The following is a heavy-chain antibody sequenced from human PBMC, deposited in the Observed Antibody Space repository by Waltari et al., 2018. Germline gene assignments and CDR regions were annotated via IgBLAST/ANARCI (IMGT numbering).Heavy chain of an antibody. CDR3: VLYSSSFLGDC. CDR2: INTDGTIT. CDR1: GFIFSTYW. D-gene: IGHD6-13*01. V-gene: IGHV3-74*01. J-gene: IGHJ4*02. Sequence: EVQLVESGGGLVQPGGSLSPSCAASGFIFSTYWMPWVRQAPGKGLVSVSHINTDGTITGYADSVKGRFTISRDNAKNTLFLQMDSLTAEDTAVYYCVLYSSSFLGDCWGQGTLVTVSS.